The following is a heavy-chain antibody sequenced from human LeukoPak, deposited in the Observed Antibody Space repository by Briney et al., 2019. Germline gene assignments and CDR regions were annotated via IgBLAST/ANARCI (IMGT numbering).Heavy chain of an antibody. CDR2: IYYSGST. D-gene: IGHD6-6*01. CDR1: GGSISSYY. V-gene: IGHV4-59*08. J-gene: IGHJ3*01. CDR3: AREYSSSSGRRAFDF. Sequence: PSETLSLTCTVSGGSISSYYWNWIRQPPGKGLEWIGYIYYSGSTNYNPSLKSRVTTLVDTSKNQFSLRLSSVTAADTAVYYCAREYSSSSGRRAFDFWGRGTMVTVSS.